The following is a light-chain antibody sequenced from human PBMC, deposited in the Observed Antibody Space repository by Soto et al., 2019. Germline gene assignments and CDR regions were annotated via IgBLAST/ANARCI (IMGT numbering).Light chain of an antibody. CDR2: EGS. CDR3: CSYAGSSTFWV. CDR1: SSDVGSYNL. J-gene: IGLJ3*02. Sequence: QSALTQPASVSGSPGQSITISCTGTSSDVGSYNLVSWYQQHPGKAPKLMIYEGSKRPSGVSNRFSGSKSGNTASLTISGLQAEDEADYCCCSYAGSSTFWVFGGGTKLTVL. V-gene: IGLV2-23*03.